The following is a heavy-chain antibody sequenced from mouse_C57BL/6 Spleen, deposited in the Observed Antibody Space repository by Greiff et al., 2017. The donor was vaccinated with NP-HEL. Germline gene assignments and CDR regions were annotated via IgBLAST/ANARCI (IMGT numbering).Heavy chain of an antibody. J-gene: IGHJ4*01. CDR2: IYPSDSET. V-gene: IGHV1-61*01. CDR1: GYTFTSYW. CDR3: ARRGDYYAMDY. Sequence: QVQLQQPGAELVRPGSSVKLSCKASGYTFTSYWMDWVKQRPGQGLEWIGNIYPSDSETHYNQKFKDKATLTVDKSSSTAYMQLSSLTSEDPAVYYCARRGDYYAMDYWGQGTSVTVSS.